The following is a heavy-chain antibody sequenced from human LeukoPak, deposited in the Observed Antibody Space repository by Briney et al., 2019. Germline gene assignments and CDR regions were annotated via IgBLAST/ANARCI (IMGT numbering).Heavy chain of an antibody. V-gene: IGHV4-61*02. D-gene: IGHD7-27*01. CDR2: IYTSGST. J-gene: IGHJ4*02. CDR3: ARALNWAFDY. Sequence: SQTLSLTCTVSGGSISSGSYYWSWIRQPAGKGLEWIGRIYTSGSTNYNPSLKSRVTISVDTSKNQFSLKLSSVTAADTAVYYCARALNWAFDYWGQGTLVTVSS. CDR1: GGSISSGSYY.